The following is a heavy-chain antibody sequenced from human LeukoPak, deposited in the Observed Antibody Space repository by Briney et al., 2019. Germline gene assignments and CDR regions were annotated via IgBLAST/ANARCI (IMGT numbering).Heavy chain of an antibody. CDR3: ARIGSWLVWAYSSGSRSAFDI. D-gene: IGHD6-19*01. CDR1: GYTLTELS. CDR2: INPSGGST. Sequence: ASVKVSCKVSGYTLTELSMHWVRQAPGQGLEWMGIINPSGGSTSYAQKFQGRVTMTRDTSTSTAYMELSSLRSEDTAVYYCARIGSWLVWAYSSGSRSAFDIWGQGTMVTVSS. V-gene: IGHV1-46*01. J-gene: IGHJ3*02.